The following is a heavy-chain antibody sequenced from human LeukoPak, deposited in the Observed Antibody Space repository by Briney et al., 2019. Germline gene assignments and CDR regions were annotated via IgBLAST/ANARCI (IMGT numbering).Heavy chain of an antibody. D-gene: IGHD3-9*01. CDR3: AVLFDWLLYGYDY. V-gene: IGHV3-21*01. Sequence: GGSLRLPCAASGFTFSSYAMSWVRQAPGKGLEWVSSISSSSSYIYYADSVKGRFTISRDNAKNSLYLQMNSLRAEDTAVYYCAVLFDWLLYGYDYWGQGTLVTVSS. CDR2: ISSSSSYI. J-gene: IGHJ4*02. CDR1: GFTFSSYA.